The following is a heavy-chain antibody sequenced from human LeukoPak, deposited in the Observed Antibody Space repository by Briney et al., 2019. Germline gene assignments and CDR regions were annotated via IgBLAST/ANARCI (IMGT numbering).Heavy chain of an antibody. CDR1: GFTFSSYA. Sequence: GGSLRLSCAASGFTFSSYAMSWVRQAPGKGLAWVAGNSDSGSSSYYTDSVKRRFTISRDNSKNTLYLQMNSLRAEDTAVYYCAKEDSGWHFDYWGQGTLVTVSS. J-gene: IGHJ4*02. D-gene: IGHD6-19*01. CDR2: NSDSGSSS. V-gene: IGHV3-23*01. CDR3: AKEDSGWHFDY.